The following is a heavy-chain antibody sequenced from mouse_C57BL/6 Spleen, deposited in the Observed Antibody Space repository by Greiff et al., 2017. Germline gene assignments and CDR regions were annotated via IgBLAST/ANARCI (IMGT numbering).Heavy chain of an antibody. V-gene: IGHV1-59*01. CDR3: ASEGY. J-gene: IGHJ2*01. Sequence: QVQLQQPGAELVRPGTSVKLSCKASGYTFTSYWMHWVKQRPGQGLEWIGVIDPSDSYTNYNQKFKGKATLTVDTSSSTAYMQLSSLTSEDSAVYYWASEGYWGQGTTLTVSS. CDR1: GYTFTSYW. CDR2: IDPSDSYT.